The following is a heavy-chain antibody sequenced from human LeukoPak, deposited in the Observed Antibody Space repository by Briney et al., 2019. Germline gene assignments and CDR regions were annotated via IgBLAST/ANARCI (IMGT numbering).Heavy chain of an antibody. D-gene: IGHD3-10*01. J-gene: IGHJ4*02. CDR3: ARARGTMVRGPFGY. CDR1: GFTFSSYE. Sequence: GGSLRLSCAASGFTFSSYEMNWVRQAPGKGLEWVSYISSSGSTIYYADSVKGRFTISRDNAKNSLYLQMNSLRAEDTAVYYCARARGTMVRGPFGYWGQGTLVTVSS. V-gene: IGHV3-48*03. CDR2: ISSSGSTI.